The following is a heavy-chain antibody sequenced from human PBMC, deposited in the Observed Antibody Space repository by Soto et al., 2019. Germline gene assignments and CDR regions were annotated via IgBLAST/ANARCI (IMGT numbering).Heavy chain of an antibody. CDR1: GFSLSTTGVG. J-gene: IGHJ4*02. CDR3: AHRGGANVGLYYFDY. CDR2: IYWHDDK. Sequence: QITLKESGPTLGKPTQTLPLTCTFSGFSLSTTGVGVSWFRQPPGKALKWLALIYWHDDKRYSPSLKSRLTITKEPSKNPVDLTMTNMDPVATCTYYCAHRGGANVGLYYFDYWGQGALVTVSS. V-gene: IGHV2-5*01. D-gene: IGHD3-16*01.